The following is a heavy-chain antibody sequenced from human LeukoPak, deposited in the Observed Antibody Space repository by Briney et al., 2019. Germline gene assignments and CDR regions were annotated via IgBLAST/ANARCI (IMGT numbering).Heavy chain of an antibody. D-gene: IGHD3-22*01. Sequence: ASVKVSCKASGYTFTNYGISWVRQAPGQGLEWMGWSSGNNGDTNYAQKFQGRVTMTTDTSTSTAYMELRSLRSDDTAVYYCARPDYYDSSCYYGNKFDYWGQGTLVTVSS. CDR1: GYTFTNYG. J-gene: IGHJ4*02. V-gene: IGHV1-18*01. CDR2: SSGNNGDT. CDR3: ARPDYYDSSCYYGNKFDY.